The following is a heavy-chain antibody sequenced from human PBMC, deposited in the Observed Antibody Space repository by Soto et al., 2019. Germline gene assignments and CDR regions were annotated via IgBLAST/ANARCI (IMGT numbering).Heavy chain of an antibody. D-gene: IGHD3-22*01. CDR2: IIPIFGTA. CDR3: ARSYDSSGYYYNLWFQH. Sequence: AASVKVSCKASGGTFSSYAISWVRQAPGQGLEWMGGIIPIFGTANYAQKFQGRVTITADKSTSTAYMELSSLRSEDTAVYYCARSYDSSGYYYNLWFQHWGQGXLVTVSS. CDR1: GGTFSSYA. J-gene: IGHJ1*01. V-gene: IGHV1-69*06.